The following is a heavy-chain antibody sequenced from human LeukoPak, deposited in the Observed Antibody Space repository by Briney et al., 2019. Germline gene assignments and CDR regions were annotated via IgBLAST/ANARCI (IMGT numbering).Heavy chain of an antibody. J-gene: IGHJ5*02. CDR3: ARGSGIVVLTANGWFDP. CDR1: GVSFSGYY. CDR2: INHSGST. D-gene: IGHD2-21*02. V-gene: IGHV4-34*01. Sequence: SETLSLTCAVYGVSFSGYYWSWLRQPPGKGLEWVGEINHSGSTNYNPSLKSRVTISVDTSKNQFSLKMNCVTPADTAVYYCARGSGIVVLTANGWFDPWGQGTLVTVSS.